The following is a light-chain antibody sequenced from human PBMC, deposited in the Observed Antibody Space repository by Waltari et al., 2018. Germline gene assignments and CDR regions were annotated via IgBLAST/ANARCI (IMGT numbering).Light chain of an antibody. V-gene: IGKV1-5*03. CDR1: QSMTNW. CDR3: HQYNSYPYT. J-gene: IGKJ2*01. CDR2: KAS. Sequence: DIQMTQSPSTLSASVGDRVTITCRASQSMTNWLAWYQQKTGKAPKVLMYKASSLQSGVPSRFSGSRSGTEFTLTISSLQPDDFATYYCHQYNSYPYTFGQGTKLEIK.